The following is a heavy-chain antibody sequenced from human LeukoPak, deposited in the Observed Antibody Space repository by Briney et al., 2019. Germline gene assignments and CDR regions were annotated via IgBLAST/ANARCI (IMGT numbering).Heavy chain of an antibody. Sequence: GGSLRLSCAASGFTFSSYEMNWVRQAPGKGLEWVSYISSSGSTIYYADSVKGRFTISGDNAKNSLYLQMNSLRAEDTAVYYCARVGGSYGFLSQKPRYFQHWGQGTLVTVSS. J-gene: IGHJ1*01. D-gene: IGHD1-26*01. CDR3: ARVGGSYGFLSQKPRYFQH. V-gene: IGHV3-48*03. CDR2: ISSSGSTI. CDR1: GFTFSSYE.